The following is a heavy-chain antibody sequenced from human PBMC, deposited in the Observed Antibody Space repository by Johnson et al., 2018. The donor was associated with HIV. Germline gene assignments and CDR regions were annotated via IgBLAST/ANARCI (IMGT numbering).Heavy chain of an antibody. CDR3: AKVGGYSYGES. CDR2: ISYDGGDK. V-gene: IGHV3-30*18. Sequence: QVQLVESGGGLVKPGGSLRLSCAASGFTFSNAWMTWVRQAPAKGLEWVAVISYDGGDKDYADSVKGRFTISRDSSKNTLYLQMNSLGVEDTAVYYCAKVGGYSYGESWGQGTMVTVSS. D-gene: IGHD5-18*01. CDR1: GFTFSNAW. J-gene: IGHJ3*01.